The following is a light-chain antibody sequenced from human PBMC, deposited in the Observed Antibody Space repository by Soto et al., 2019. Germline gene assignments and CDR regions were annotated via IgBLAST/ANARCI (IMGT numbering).Light chain of an antibody. V-gene: IGKV3-20*01. CDR2: GIS. CDR3: QQYSSLPHT. Sequence: ESVLTQSPGTLSLSPGERATLSCRASQSVSNSYFAWYQQKPGQPHRLLIYGISTRATGIPDRFSGSGSGTDFKLTISRLEPEDFVVYYCQQYSSLPHTFGQGTKVEVK. J-gene: IGKJ2*01. CDR1: QSVSNSY.